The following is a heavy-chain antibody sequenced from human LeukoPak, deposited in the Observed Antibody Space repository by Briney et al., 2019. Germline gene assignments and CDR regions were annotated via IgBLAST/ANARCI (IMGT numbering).Heavy chain of an antibody. V-gene: IGHV1-2*02. CDR1: GYTFTGYY. D-gene: IGHD5-12*01. CDR3: ARDSIGGGYSGYDTEDY. J-gene: IGHJ4*02. Sequence: GASVKVSCKASGYTFTGYYMHWVRQAPGQGLEWMGWINPNSGGTNYAQKFQGRVTMTRDTSISTAYMEPSRLRSDDTAVYYCARDSIGGGYSGYDTEDYWGQGTLVTVSS. CDR2: INPNSGGT.